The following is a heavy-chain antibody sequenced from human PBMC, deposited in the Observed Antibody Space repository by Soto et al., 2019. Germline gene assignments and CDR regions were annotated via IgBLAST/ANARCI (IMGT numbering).Heavy chain of an antibody. V-gene: IGHV3-30*18. D-gene: IGHD6-6*01. CDR1: GFTFTSHA. CDR2: ISYDEIDK. J-gene: IGHJ1*01. Sequence: GGSLRLSCAASGFTFTSHAMHWVRQTPGKGLEWVAAISYDEIDKKYASSVKGRFTVSRDNVKNTLSLQMNSLRPEDTAVYYCAKMGGGNLPKLFHVWGHGTLVTVSS. CDR3: AKMGGGNLPKLFHV.